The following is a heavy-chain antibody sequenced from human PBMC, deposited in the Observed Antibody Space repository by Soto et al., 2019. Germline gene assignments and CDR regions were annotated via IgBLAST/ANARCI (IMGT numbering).Heavy chain of an antibody. J-gene: IGHJ6*02. Sequence: ASVKVSCKASGYSFTRYGIGWARQAPGQGLEWMGWINAYNGNTNYAQNLQGRLTLTTDTSTTTAYMELRSLRSNDTAIYYCATVDVYVTTSPQDVWGQGTKVTVSS. D-gene: IGHD3-16*01. CDR1: GYSFTRYG. V-gene: IGHV1-18*01. CDR2: INAYNGNT. CDR3: ATVDVYVTTSPQDV.